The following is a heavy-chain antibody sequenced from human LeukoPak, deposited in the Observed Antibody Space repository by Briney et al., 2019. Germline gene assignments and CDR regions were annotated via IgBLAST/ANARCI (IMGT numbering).Heavy chain of an antibody. V-gene: IGHV3-23*01. J-gene: IGHJ3*02. CDR2: ISGSGGST. CDR1: GFTFSSYA. Sequence: GGSLRLSCAASGFTFSSYAMSWVRQAPGKGLEWVSAISGSGGSTYYADSVKGRFTISRDNSKNTLYLQMNSLRAEDTAVYYCAKERRAPAGYCSGGSCYDGCPDAFDIWGQGTMVTVSS. D-gene: IGHD2-15*01. CDR3: AKERRAPAGYCSGGSCYDGCPDAFDI.